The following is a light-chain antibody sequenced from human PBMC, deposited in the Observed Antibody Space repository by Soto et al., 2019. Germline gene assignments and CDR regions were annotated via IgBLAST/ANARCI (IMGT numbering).Light chain of an antibody. V-gene: IGKV3-15*01. CDR2: GAS. J-gene: IGKJ2*01. Sequence: EVVLTQSPATLSVSPGDRATLSCRASQSVSRNLAWYQQKPGQAPRLLIYGASTRATGVPARFSGSRSATEFTISISSLQSEDVAVYYCQQYGDWPPETFGQGTKLEI. CDR1: QSVSRN. CDR3: QQYGDWPPET.